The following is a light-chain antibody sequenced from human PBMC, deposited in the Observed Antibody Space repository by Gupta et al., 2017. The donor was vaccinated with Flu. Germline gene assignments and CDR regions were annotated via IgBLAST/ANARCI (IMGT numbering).Light chain of an antibody. V-gene: IGLV1-44*01. CDR3: AAWDDSLNGYV. J-gene: IGLJ1*01. CDR2: TNN. CDR1: SSNIGSNT. Sequence: QSVLTQPPSASETPGQRVTISCSGSSSNIGSNTVNWYQQLPGTAPKVLIYTNNQRPSGVPDRFSGSKSGTSASLAISGLQSEDEAEYDCAAWDDSLNGYVFGTGTKVTVL.